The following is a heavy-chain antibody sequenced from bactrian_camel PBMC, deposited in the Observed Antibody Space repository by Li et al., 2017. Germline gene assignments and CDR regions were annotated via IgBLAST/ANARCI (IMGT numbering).Heavy chain of an antibody. CDR1: GVDFEDVD. CDR3: AAAVRYAGGWRLRTNEYDY. J-gene: IGHJ4*01. V-gene: IGHV3S60*01. D-gene: IGHD7*01. Sequence: HVQLVESGGGSVQPGGSLRLSCTASGVDFEDVDMGWYRQAPGNECELVSFIRRDGHIRYADAVKGRFTISRDNTENTAYLQMNSLRPEDTAMYSCAAAVRYAGGWRLRTNEYDYWGRGTQVTVS. CDR2: IRRDGHI.